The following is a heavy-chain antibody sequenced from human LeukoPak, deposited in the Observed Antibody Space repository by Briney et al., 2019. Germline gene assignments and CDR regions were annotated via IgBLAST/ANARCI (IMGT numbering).Heavy chain of an antibody. D-gene: IGHD4-17*01. CDR1: GFSFSNCS. J-gene: IGHJ4*02. Sequence: GGSLRLSCAASGFSFSNCSMNWVRQPPGKGLEWVSLIYSRGTTYYADSVKGRFTIPRDNSNNTLYLQMNSLRVDDTAMYYCTRGDDFGDSWGQGTLVTVSS. CDR3: TRGDDFGDS. CDR2: IYSRGTT. V-gene: IGHV3-53*03.